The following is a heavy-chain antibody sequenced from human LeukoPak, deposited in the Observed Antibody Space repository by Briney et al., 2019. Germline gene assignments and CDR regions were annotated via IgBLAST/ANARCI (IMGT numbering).Heavy chain of an antibody. Sequence: PSETLSLTCAVYGGSFSGYYWSWIRQPPGKGLEWIGEINHSGSTNYNPSLKSRVTISVDTSKNQFSLKLSSVTAADTAVYYCARLVVRVGYFDYWGQGTLVTVSS. D-gene: IGHD2-2*01. CDR3: ARLVVRVGYFDY. V-gene: IGHV4-34*01. J-gene: IGHJ4*02. CDR2: INHSGST. CDR1: GGSFSGYY.